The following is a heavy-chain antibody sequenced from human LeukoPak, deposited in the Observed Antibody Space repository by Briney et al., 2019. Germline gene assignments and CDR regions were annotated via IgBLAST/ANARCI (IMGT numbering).Heavy chain of an antibody. V-gene: IGHV3-53*01. Sequence: GGSLRLSCAASGFTVSSNYMSWVRQAPGKGLEWVSVIYSGGSTYYADSVKGRFTISRDNSKNTLYLRMNSLRAEDTAVYYCAKREGYSIFDYWGQGTLVTVSS. CDR3: AKREGYSIFDY. D-gene: IGHD5-24*01. CDR1: GFTVSSNY. CDR2: IYSGGST. J-gene: IGHJ4*02.